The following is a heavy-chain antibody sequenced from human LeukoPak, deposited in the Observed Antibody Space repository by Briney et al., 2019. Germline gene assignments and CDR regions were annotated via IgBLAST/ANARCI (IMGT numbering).Heavy chain of an antibody. CDR3: AKAGGKTGSMRFYMDV. J-gene: IGHJ6*03. CDR1: AFTFSSYW. D-gene: IGHD1-1*01. CDR2: ISSDEIST. Sequence: AGSLRLSCAGSAFTFSSYWMLWVRQAPGEGLVWVSRISSDEISTNYASSVRGRFTISRDNAKNTLYLQMDSLSAEDTAVYYCAKAGGKTGSMRFYMDVWGKGTTVTVSS. V-gene: IGHV3-74*01.